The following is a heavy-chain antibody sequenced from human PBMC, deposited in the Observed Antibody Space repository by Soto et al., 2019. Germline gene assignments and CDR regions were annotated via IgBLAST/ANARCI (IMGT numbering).Heavy chain of an antibody. V-gene: IGHV4-39*01. CDR2: IYYSGST. D-gene: IGHD3-10*01. Sequence: SVTMSLPCSVADGSISSSSYYRSRIRQPPGKGLEWIGSIYYSGSTYYNPSLKSRVTISVDTSKNQFSLKLSSVTAADTAVYYCARLGADYYGSGSYFDYYYGMDVWGQGTTVTVS. J-gene: IGHJ6*02. CDR3: ARLGADYYGSGSYFDYYYGMDV. CDR1: DGSISSSSYY.